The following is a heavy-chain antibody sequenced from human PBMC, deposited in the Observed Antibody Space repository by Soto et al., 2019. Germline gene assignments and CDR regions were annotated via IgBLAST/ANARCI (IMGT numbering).Heavy chain of an antibody. CDR3: AKDTYYHDRSGYYIFDY. CDR2: IYYSGST. V-gene: IGHV4-59*01. CDR1: GGSISSYY. D-gene: IGHD3-22*01. Sequence: SETLSLTCTVSGGSISSYYWSWIRQPPGKGLEWIGYIYYSGSTNYNPSLKSRVTMSVDTSKNQLSLKLSSVTAADTAVYYCAKDTYYHDRSGYYIFDYWGQGTPVTVSS. J-gene: IGHJ4*02.